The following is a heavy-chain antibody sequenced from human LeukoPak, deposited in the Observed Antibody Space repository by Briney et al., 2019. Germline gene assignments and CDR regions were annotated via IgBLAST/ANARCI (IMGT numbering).Heavy chain of an antibody. Sequence: ASVKVSCKVSGYTLTELSMHWVRQAPGKGLEWMGGFDPEDGETIYAQKFQGRVTMTEDTSTDTAYMELSSLRSEDTVVYYCATALFSSGGPSPPGGKGPLVTVP. CDR3: ATALFSSGGPSPP. CDR1: GYTLTELS. J-gene: IGHJ5*02. D-gene: IGHD6-19*01. V-gene: IGHV1-24*01. CDR2: FDPEDGET.